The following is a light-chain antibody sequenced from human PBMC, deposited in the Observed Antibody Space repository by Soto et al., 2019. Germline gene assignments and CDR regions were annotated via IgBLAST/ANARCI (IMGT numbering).Light chain of an antibody. V-gene: IGKV3-20*01. CDR3: QQYGSPQYT. J-gene: IGKJ2*01. CDR2: GAS. CDR1: QSVNNNY. Sequence: EIVLTQSPGTLPLSPGERATLSCRASQSVNNNYLAWYQQKPGQAPRLLIYGASSRATGIPDRFSGSGSGTDFTLTISRLEPEDFAVYYCQQYGSPQYTFGQGTKLEIK.